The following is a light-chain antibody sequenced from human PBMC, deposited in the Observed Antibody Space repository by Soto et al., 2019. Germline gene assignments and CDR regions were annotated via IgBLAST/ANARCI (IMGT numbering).Light chain of an antibody. CDR2: SNN. V-gene: IGLV1-47*02. Sequence: QSVLTQPPSASGTPGQRVTISCSGSSSNIGSNYVYWYQQLPGTAPKLLIYSNNQRPSGVPDRFSGSKSGTSASLAISGLRSEDEPDYYCAAWDDSLCWVFGGGTKLTVL. CDR1: SSNIGSNY. CDR3: AAWDDSLCWV. J-gene: IGLJ3*02.